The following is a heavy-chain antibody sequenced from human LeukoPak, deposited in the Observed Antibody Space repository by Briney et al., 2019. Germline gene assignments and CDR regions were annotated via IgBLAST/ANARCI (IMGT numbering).Heavy chain of an antibody. CDR1: GGSISSGGYY. CDR2: VYYSGST. CDR3: ASSRGRYCSSTSCFIDAFDI. V-gene: IGHV4-31*03. Sequence: PSETLSLTCTVSGGSISSGGYYWSWIRQHPGTGLEWIGYVYYSGSTYYNPSLKSRVTISVDTSKNQFSLKLSSVTAADTAVYYCASSRGRYCSSTSCFIDAFDIWGQGTMVTVSS. D-gene: IGHD2-2*01. J-gene: IGHJ3*02.